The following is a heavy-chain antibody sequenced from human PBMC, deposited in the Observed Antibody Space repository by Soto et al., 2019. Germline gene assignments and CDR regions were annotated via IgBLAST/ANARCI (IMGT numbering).Heavy chain of an antibody. D-gene: IGHD6-6*01. CDR1: GGSISSDIW. CDR2: IYYTGSA. J-gene: IGHJ4*02. CDR3: ARSAKIIAPRRFDY. Sequence: SETLSLTCVVSGGSISSDIWWSWVRQPPGKGLEWIGEIYYTGSANYNPSLRSRVTMSVDKSNNQFSLKLSSVTAADTAVYYCARSAKIIAPRRFDYWGQGTLVTVSS. V-gene: IGHV4-4*02.